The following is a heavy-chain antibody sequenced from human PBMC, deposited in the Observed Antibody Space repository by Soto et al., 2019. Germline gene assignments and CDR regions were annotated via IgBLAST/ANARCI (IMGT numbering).Heavy chain of an antibody. V-gene: IGHV4-39*01. Sequence: SETLSLTCIVSGGSVYSNGHYWGWIRQPPGKGLEWIGRIDNNGVTNYNSSLKSRVTISRDTSKNQFSLRLTSVTAADTAVYYCGKILLGATEHTDADSWGPGTLVTVSS. J-gene: IGHJ4*02. CDR1: GGSVYSNGHY. D-gene: IGHD2-15*01. CDR2: IDNNGVT. CDR3: GKILLGATEHTDADS.